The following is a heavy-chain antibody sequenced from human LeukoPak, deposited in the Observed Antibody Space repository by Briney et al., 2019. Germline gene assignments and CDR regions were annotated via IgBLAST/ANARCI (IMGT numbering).Heavy chain of an antibody. CDR1: GFTFSSYA. CDR3: AKLIAARGPGDY. CDR2: ISASGDST. Sequence: GGSQRLSCAASGFTFSSYAMSWVRQAPGKGLEWVSVISASGDSTYYADSVKGRFTISRDNSKNTLYLQMNSLRAEDTAIYYCAKLIAARGPGDYWGQGTLVTVSS. J-gene: IGHJ4*02. D-gene: IGHD6-6*01. V-gene: IGHV3-23*01.